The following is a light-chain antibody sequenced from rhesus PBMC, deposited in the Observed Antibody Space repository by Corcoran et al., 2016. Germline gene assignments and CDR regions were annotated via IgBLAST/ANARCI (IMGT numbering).Light chain of an antibody. Sequence: DIVMTQTPLSLSVTPGEPASISCRSSQSLLHSNGYTYLHWYLQKPGQSPHLLLYEVSNRASGVPDRFSGSGSGTDFTLKISRVEAEDVGVYYCEQALQTPYSFGQGTKVEIK. V-gene: IGKV2-78*01. CDR3: EQALQTPYS. CDR2: EVS. J-gene: IGKJ2*01. CDR1: QSLLHSNGYTY.